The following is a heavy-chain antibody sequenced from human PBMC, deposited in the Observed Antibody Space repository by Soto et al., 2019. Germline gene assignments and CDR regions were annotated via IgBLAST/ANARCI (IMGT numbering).Heavy chain of an antibody. CDR3: GKTTVTGDWYFDL. V-gene: IGHV5-51*01. J-gene: IGHJ2*01. D-gene: IGHD4-17*01. Sequence: GESLKISCKGSGYSFTSYWIGWVRQMPGKGLEWMGIIYPGDSDTRYSPSFQGQVTISADKSISTAYLQWSSLKASDTAMYYCGKTTVTGDWYFDLWGRGTLVTVSS. CDR1: GYSFTSYW. CDR2: IYPGDSDT.